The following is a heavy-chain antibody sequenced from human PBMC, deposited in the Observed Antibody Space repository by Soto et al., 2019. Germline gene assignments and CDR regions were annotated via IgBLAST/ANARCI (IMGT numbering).Heavy chain of an antibody. Sequence: QITLKESGPTLVKPTQTLTLTCTCSGFSLSTTGVGVGWVRQPPGKALEWLALIYWDDDKRYSPSLKSRLTITKDPSKNQVVLALTQLDPVDTATYYCAHTLLVFAYFKQWGQGTLVTVSS. J-gene: IGHJ1*01. D-gene: IGHD3-3*02. V-gene: IGHV2-5*02. CDR3: AHTLLVFAYFKQ. CDR2: IYWDDDK. CDR1: GFSLSTTGVG.